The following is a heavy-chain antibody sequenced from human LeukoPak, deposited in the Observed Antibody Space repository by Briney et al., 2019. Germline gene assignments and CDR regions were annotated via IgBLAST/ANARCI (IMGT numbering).Heavy chain of an antibody. CDR1: GGSFSGYY. Sequence: PSETLSLTCAVYGGSFSGYYWSWIRQPPGNGLEWIGEINHSGSTNYNPSLKSRVTISVDTSKNQFSLKLSSVTAADTAVYYCARASYCSGGSCSYYYYYYMDVWGKGTTVTVSS. D-gene: IGHD2-15*01. CDR3: ARASYCSGGSCSYYYYYYMDV. CDR2: INHSGST. J-gene: IGHJ6*03. V-gene: IGHV4-34*01.